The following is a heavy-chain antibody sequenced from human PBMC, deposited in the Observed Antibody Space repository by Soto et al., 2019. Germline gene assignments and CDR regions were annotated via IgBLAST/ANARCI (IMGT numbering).Heavy chain of an antibody. CDR2: ISAHNGNT. Sequence: QVHLVQSGAEVKKPGASVKVSCKGSGYTFTSYGITWVRQAPGQGLEWMGWISAHNGNTDYAQKLQGRVTVTRDTATSTAYMELRSRLSVDTAVYYCARGRYGDYWGQGALVTVSS. CDR3: ARGRYGDY. D-gene: IGHD1-1*01. CDR1: GYTFTSYG. J-gene: IGHJ4*02. V-gene: IGHV1-18*01.